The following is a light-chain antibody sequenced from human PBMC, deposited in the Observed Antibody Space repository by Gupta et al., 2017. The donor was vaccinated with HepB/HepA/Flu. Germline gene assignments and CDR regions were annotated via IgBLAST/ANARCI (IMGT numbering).Light chain of an antibody. CDR2: QDR. J-gene: IGLJ2*01. V-gene: IGLV3-1*01. CDR3: QAWDPSTVV. CDR1: KWGDRY. Sequence: SYELTQPPSVSVSPGQTASITCSGDKWGDRYSSWYQQKPGHSPVPVIYQDRRAPPGIPERVSGSNSATTVTLTIRGTQAVADDDYYSQAWDPSTVVFGGGTKLTVL.